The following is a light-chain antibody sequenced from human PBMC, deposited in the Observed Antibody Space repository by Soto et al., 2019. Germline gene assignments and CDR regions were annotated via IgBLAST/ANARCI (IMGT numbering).Light chain of an antibody. Sequence: SYELTQPPSVFVSPGQTASITCSGDKLGDKYACWYQQKPGQSPVLVIYQDSKRPSGIPERFSGSNSGNTATLTISGTQAMDEADYYCQAWDSSKVVFGGGTKLTVL. J-gene: IGLJ2*01. V-gene: IGLV3-1*01. CDR1: KLGDKY. CDR2: QDS. CDR3: QAWDSSKVV.